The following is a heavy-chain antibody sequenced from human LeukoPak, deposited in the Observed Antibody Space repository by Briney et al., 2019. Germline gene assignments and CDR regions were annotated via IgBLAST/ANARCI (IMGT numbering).Heavy chain of an antibody. CDR1: GGSIISGDYY. D-gene: IGHD6-13*01. V-gene: IGHV4-30-4*08. CDR2: IYYSGST. Sequence: SETLCLTCTVSGGSIISGDYYWSWIRQPPAKGVEWIGYIYYSGSTYYNPSLKSRVTISVDTSKNQFSLKMSSLTAADTAVYYCARYGPLPVAAAGTVYWGQGTLVTVSS. J-gene: IGHJ4*02. CDR3: ARYGPLPVAAAGTVY.